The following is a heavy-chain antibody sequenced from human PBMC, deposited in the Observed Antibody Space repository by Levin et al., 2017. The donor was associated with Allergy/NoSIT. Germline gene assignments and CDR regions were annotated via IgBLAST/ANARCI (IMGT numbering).Heavy chain of an antibody. D-gene: IGHD5-18*01. J-gene: IGHJ6*03. Sequence: GESLKISCKGSGYSFTSYWIGWVRQMPGKGLEWMGIIYPGDSDTTYSPSFQGQVTISADKSLTTAYVQWSSLKASDTAMYYCARGQYNYGTCCYMDVWGKGTTVIVSS. CDR3: ARGQYNYGTCCYMDV. V-gene: IGHV5-51*01. CDR2: IYPGDSDT. CDR1: GYSFTSYW.